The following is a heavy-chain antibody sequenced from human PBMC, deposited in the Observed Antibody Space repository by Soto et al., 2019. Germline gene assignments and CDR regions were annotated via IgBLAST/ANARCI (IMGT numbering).Heavy chain of an antibody. CDR2: IFYSGST. V-gene: IGHV4-34*12. Sequence: SETLSLTCAVYGGSFSGYSWDWNRQPPGKGLEWIGSIFYSGSTYYNPSLKSRVTISVDTSKNQFSLTLTSVTAADTAVYYCARDKITGLFDYWGQGTLVTVSS. CDR1: GGSFSGYS. D-gene: IGHD2-8*02. CDR3: ARDKITGLFDY. J-gene: IGHJ4*02.